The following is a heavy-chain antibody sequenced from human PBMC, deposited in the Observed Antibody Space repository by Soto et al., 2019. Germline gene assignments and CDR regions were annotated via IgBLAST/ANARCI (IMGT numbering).Heavy chain of an antibody. Sequence: ASVKVSCKASGYTFTSYGISWMRQAPGQGLEWMGWISAYNGNTNYAQKLQGRVTMTTDTSTSTAYMELRSLRSDDTAVYYCARGVVRGVIIMSPFDYWGQGTLVTVSS. V-gene: IGHV1-18*04. J-gene: IGHJ4*02. D-gene: IGHD3-10*01. CDR2: ISAYNGNT. CDR3: ARGVVRGVIIMSPFDY. CDR1: GYTFTSYG.